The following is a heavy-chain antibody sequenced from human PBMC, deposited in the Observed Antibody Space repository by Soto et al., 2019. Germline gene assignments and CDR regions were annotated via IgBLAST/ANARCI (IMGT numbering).Heavy chain of an antibody. Sequence: EVQLLESGGGLVQPGGSLRLSCAASGFTFSSYAMSWVRQAPGKGLEWVSAISGSGGSTYYADSVKGRFTISRDNSKNTLYLQMNSLRAEDTAVYYCAKDRRGGYYYYDGMDVWGQGTTVTVSS. CDR1: GFTFSSYA. V-gene: IGHV3-23*01. CDR2: ISGSGGST. J-gene: IGHJ6*02. D-gene: IGHD2-15*01. CDR3: AKDRRGGYYYYDGMDV.